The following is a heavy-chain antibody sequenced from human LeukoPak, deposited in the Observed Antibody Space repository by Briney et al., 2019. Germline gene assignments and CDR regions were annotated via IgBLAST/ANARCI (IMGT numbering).Heavy chain of an antibody. V-gene: IGHV4-59*01. D-gene: IGHD1-14*01. CDR2: IYYSGST. Sequence: SETLSLTCTVSGGSISSYYWSWIRQPPGKGLEWIGYIYYSGSTNYNPSLKSRVTISVDTSKNQFSLKLSSVTAADTAVYYCARLGHPVDGTNSQYYYYYYMDVWGKGTTVTVSS. CDR1: GGSISSYY. CDR3: ARLGHPVDGTNSQYYYYYYMDV. J-gene: IGHJ6*03.